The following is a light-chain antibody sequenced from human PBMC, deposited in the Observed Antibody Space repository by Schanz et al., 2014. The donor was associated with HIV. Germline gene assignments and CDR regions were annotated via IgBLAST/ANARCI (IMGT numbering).Light chain of an antibody. Sequence: DIQMTQSPSSLSASVGDRVTITCRARQNISNYLNWYQQKPEKAPKLLIYAASSLQSGVPSRFSGSGSGTDFTLTISSLQPEDFATYYCQQSYSTLLTFGGGTKVEIK. J-gene: IGKJ4*01. CDR2: AAS. CDR1: QNISNY. V-gene: IGKV1-39*01. CDR3: QQSYSTLLT.